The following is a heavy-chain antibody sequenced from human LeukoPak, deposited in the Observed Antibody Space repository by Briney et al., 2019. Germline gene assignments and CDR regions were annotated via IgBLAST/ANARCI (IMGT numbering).Heavy chain of an antibody. CDR1: GGSISSYY. Sequence: SETLSLTCTVSGGSISSYYWSWIRQPPGKGLEWIGYIYYSGSTNYNPSLKSRVTISVDTSKNQFSLKLSSVTAADTAVYYCARGSRPDLSDYWGQGTLVTVSS. V-gene: IGHV4-59*01. CDR2: IYYSGST. J-gene: IGHJ4*02. D-gene: IGHD1-14*01. CDR3: ARGSRPDLSDY.